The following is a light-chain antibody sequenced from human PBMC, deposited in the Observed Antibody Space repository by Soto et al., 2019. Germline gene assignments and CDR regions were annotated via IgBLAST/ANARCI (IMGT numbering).Light chain of an antibody. CDR3: QQGYSTQWT. CDR1: QDIRSN. CDR2: ATS. V-gene: IGKV1-39*01. J-gene: IGKJ1*01. Sequence: DIQMTQSPYSLSASVGDRVSITCRASQDIRSNLNWYQQKPGKAPELLIYATSNLQSGVPPRFSASGSGTDFTLTISSLQPEDFATYYCQQGYSTQWTSGQVTKVEIK.